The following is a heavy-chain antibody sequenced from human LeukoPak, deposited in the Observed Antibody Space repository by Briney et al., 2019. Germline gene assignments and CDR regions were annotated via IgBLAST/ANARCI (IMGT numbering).Heavy chain of an antibody. CDR1: GYTFTSYG. J-gene: IGHJ4*02. Sequence: GASVKVSCKASGYTFTSYGISWVRQAPGQGLEWMGWISAYNGNTNYAQNLQGRVTMTTDTSTSTAYMELRSLRSDDTAVYYCARDPEATVVTSVDYWGQGTLVTVSS. CDR2: ISAYNGNT. D-gene: IGHD4-23*01. V-gene: IGHV1-18*01. CDR3: ARDPEATVVTSVDY.